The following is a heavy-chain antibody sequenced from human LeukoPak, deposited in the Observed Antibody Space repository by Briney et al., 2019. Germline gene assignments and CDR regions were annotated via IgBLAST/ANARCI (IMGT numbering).Heavy chain of an antibody. CDR3: ARGGYSYGQGEFDY. CDR2: IYYSGST. D-gene: IGHD5-18*01. CDR1: GGSISSGDYY. J-gene: IGHJ4*02. Sequence: SETLSLTCTVSGGSISSGDYYWSWIRQPPGKGLEWIGYIYYSGSTYYNPSLKSRVTISVDTSKNQFSLKLSSVTAADTAVYYCARGGYSYGQGEFDYWGQGTLVTVSS. V-gene: IGHV4-30-4*08.